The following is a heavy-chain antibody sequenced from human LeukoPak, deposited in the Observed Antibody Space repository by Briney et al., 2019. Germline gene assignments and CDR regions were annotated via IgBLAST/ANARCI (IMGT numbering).Heavy chain of an antibody. CDR3: AKVSSGWSDPFDY. J-gene: IGHJ4*02. Sequence: PGGSLRLSCAASGFTFSSYGMHWVRQAPGKGLEWVAFIRYDGSNKYYADSVKGRFTISRDTSKNTLYLQMNSLRAEDTAVYYCAKVSSGWSDPFDYWGQGTLVTVSS. CDR1: GFTFSSYG. CDR2: IRYDGSNK. V-gene: IGHV3-30*02. D-gene: IGHD6-19*01.